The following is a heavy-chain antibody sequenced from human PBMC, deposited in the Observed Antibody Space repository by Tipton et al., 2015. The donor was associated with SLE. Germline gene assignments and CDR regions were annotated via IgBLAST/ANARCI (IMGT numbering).Heavy chain of an antibody. J-gene: IGHJ4*02. CDR3: ARGSYGLGARGFDY. V-gene: IGHV4-4*02. Sequence: QLVQSGGGLVRPGESLRLSCVTSGFTMEFYWMSWVRQAPGKGLEWIGTFHYSGNTDYNPSLKSRVTMSVDTSKNQFSLKLNSVTAADTAVYYCARGSYGLGARGFDYWGQGTQGTVSS. CDR1: GFTMEFYW. D-gene: IGHD5-18*01. CDR2: FHYSGNT.